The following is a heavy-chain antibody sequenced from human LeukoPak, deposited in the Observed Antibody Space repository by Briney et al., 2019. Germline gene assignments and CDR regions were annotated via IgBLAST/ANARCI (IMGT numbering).Heavy chain of an antibody. CDR2: INPSGGST. J-gene: IGHJ3*02. D-gene: IGHD2-15*01. CDR3: ASFGYCSGGRCDRDAFDI. V-gene: IGHV1-46*01. CDR1: GYTFTSYY. Sequence: ASVKVSCKASGYTFTSYYMHWVRQAPGQGLEWMGIINPSGGSTSYAQKFQGRVTMTRDMSTSTVYMEPSSLRSEDTALYYCASFGYCSGGRCDRDAFDIWGQGTMVTVSS.